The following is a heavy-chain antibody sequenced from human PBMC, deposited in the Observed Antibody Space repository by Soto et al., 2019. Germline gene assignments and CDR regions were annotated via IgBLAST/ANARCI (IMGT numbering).Heavy chain of an antibody. Sequence: GGSLRLSCAASGFTFGTHAMTWVRQAPGKGLEWVSAINPSSSSTYYAGSVKGRFTISRDNSRNTLYLHMNSLRADDTAVYYCAAGRYIVVLTATKPPFDIWGQGTMVTVSS. CDR3: AAGRYIVVLTATKPPFDI. CDR1: GFTFGTHA. CDR2: INPSSSST. D-gene: IGHD2-21*02. J-gene: IGHJ3*02. V-gene: IGHV3-23*01.